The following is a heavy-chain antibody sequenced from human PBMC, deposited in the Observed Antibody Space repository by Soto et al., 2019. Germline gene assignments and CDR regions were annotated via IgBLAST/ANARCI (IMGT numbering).Heavy chain of an antibody. J-gene: IGHJ6*02. CDR2: IGTAGDT. D-gene: IGHD3-9*01. V-gene: IGHV3-13*01. CDR1: GFTFSSYD. Sequence: GGSLRLSCAASGFTFSSYDMHWVRQATGKGLEWVSAIGTAGDTYYPGSVKGRFTISRENAKNSLYLQMNSLRAEDTAVYYCARGGVLRYFDWLSDGMDVWGQGTTVTVSS. CDR3: ARGGVLRYFDWLSDGMDV.